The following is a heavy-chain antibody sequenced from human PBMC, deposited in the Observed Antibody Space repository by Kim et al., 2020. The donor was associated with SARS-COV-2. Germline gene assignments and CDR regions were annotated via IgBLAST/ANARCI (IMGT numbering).Heavy chain of an antibody. J-gene: IGHJ4*02. V-gene: IGHV4-34*01. CDR3: ARNFLDGSGSYYSY. CDR2: INHSGST. CDR1: GGSFSGYY. D-gene: IGHD3-10*01. Sequence: SETLSLTCAVYGGSFSGYYWSWIRQPPGKGLEWIGEINHSGSTNYNPSLKSRVTISVDTSKNQFSLKLSSVTAADTAVYYCARNFLDGSGSYYSYWGQGTLVTVSS.